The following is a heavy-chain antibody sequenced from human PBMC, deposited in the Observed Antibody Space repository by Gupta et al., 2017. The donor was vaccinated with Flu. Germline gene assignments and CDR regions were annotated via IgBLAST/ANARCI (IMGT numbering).Heavy chain of an antibody. J-gene: IGHJ6*02. CDR2: ITYSGSN. CDR3: ASSPGSPGPFYYYGLDV. CDR1: GASFSSSSYY. Sequence: QLQLQDSGPALVMPSETLSPTCTASGASFSSSSYYWAWLRQPPGQGVEWFGTITYSGSNYYNPSLKSRVTMSVDTSKIYLSLNLLSVTAADTAVYVCASSPGSPGPFYYYGLDVWGQGTSVTVSS. V-gene: IGHV4-39*02. D-gene: IGHD1-26*01.